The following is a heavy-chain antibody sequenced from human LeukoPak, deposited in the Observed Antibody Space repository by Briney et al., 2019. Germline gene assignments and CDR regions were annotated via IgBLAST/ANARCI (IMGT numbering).Heavy chain of an antibody. CDR1: GGTFSDYY. J-gene: IGHJ6*03. D-gene: IGHD6-19*01. CDR2: INHSGSA. Sequence: PSETLSLTCVVYGGTFSDYYWSWVRQPPGKGLEWIGEINHSGSAKYNPSLKSRVTMSIHTSNNQFSLKLSSVTAADTAMYYCARGEGTLAGRRWPYQYYYYSDVWGKGTTVTVSS. V-gene: IGHV4-34*01. CDR3: ARGEGTLAGRRWPYQYYYYSDV.